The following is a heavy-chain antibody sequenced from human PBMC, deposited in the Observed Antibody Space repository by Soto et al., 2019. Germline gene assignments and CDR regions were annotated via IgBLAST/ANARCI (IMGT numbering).Heavy chain of an antibody. CDR2: INPFDGSR. D-gene: IGHD3-10*01. V-gene: IGHV1-46*03. CDR1: GYIFTSYY. J-gene: IGHJ4*02. CDR3: SRVDPGETSPFDH. Sequence: QVELVQSGAEVKKPGASVKVSCKASGYIFTSYYLHWVRQAPGQGLEWKGWINPFDGSRMFAQSFQGRVTVTRDTSTSTVYMELSGLRSDDTAVYYCSRVDPGETSPFDHWGQGTLVTVSS.